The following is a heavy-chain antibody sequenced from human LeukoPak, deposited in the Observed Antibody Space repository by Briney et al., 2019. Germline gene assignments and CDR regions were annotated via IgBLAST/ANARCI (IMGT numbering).Heavy chain of an antibody. CDR3: ARELDSSGQGLDY. D-gene: IGHD3-22*01. V-gene: IGHV1-46*01. Sequence: GESLKISCKGSGYSFTSYYIHWVRQAPGQGLEWMGIINPNGGSTPYAQKFQGGVTMTRDTSTSTVYMELSSLRSEDTAVYYCARELDSSGQGLDYWGQGTLVTVSS. J-gene: IGHJ4*02. CDR2: INPNGGST. CDR1: GYSFTSYY.